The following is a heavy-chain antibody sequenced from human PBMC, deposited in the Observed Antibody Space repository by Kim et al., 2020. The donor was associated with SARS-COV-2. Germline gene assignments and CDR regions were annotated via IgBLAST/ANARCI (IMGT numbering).Heavy chain of an antibody. CDR3: ARVGITRVQGMDV. J-gene: IGHJ6*02. Sequence: ASVKVSCKASGYTFTNYAMYWVRQAPGQRLEWMGWINAGNGNTSFSQKFQGRVTITRDTSASTAYMELSSLRFEDTAVYYCARVGITRVQGMDVWGQGATVTVSS. CDR1: GYTFTNYA. V-gene: IGHV1-3*01. CDR2: INAGNGNT.